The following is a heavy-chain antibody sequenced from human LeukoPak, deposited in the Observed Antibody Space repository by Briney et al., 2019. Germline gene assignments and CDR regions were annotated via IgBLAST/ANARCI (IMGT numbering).Heavy chain of an antibody. J-gene: IGHJ6*03. CDR2: IYYSGST. V-gene: IGHV4-39*07. CDR1: GGSISSSSYY. CDR3: ARGGAQEHYYGSGSYYLSGYYYMDV. D-gene: IGHD3-10*01. Sequence: PSETLSLTCTVSGGSISSSSYYWGWIRQPPGKGLEWIGSIYYSGSTSYNPSLKSRVTISVDTSKNQFSLKLSSVTAADTAVYYCARGGAQEHYYGSGSYYLSGYYYMDVWGKGTTVTISS.